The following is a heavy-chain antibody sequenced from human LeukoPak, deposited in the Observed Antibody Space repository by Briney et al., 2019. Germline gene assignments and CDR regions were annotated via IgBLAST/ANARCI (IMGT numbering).Heavy chain of an antibody. Sequence: ASVKVSCKASGYTFTSYDINWVRQATGQGLEWMGWMNPNSGGTNYAQKFQGRVTMTRDTSISTAYMELSRLRSDDTPVYYCAPLNYCSSTSCYTDWFDPWGQGTLVTVSS. D-gene: IGHD2-2*02. J-gene: IGHJ5*02. CDR2: MNPNSGGT. CDR1: GYTFTSYD. V-gene: IGHV1-2*02. CDR3: APLNYCSSTSCYTDWFDP.